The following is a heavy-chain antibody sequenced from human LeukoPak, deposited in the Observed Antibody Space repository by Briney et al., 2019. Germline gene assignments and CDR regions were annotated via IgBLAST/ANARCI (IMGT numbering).Heavy chain of an antibody. J-gene: IGHJ4*02. Sequence: PGGSLRLSCAASGFTFSSYGMSWVRQAPGKGLEWISGISGSGGNTYYADSVKGRFTISRDNSKNTLYLQMNSLRAEDTAVYYCARVRWGGLYYFDYWGQGTLVTVSS. CDR3: ARVRWGGLYYFDY. D-gene: IGHD3-16*01. V-gene: IGHV3-23*01. CDR2: ISGSGGNT. CDR1: GFTFSSYG.